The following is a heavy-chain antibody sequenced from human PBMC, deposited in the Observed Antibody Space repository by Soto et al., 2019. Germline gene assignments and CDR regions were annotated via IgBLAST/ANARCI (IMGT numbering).Heavy chain of an antibody. CDR3: ARPSRTDSSGFYWFDP. CDR2: IYYSGST. V-gene: IGHV4-39*01. CDR1: GGSISSSSYY. D-gene: IGHD3-22*01. J-gene: IGHJ5*02. Sequence: SETLSLTCTVSGGSISSSSYYWGWILQPPGKGLEWIGSIYYSGSTYYNPSLKSRVTISVDTSKNQFSLKLSSVTAADTAVYYCARPSRTDSSGFYWFDPWGQGTLVTVSS.